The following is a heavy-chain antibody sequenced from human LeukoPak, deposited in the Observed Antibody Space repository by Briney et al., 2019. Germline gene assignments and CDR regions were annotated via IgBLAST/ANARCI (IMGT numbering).Heavy chain of an antibody. J-gene: IGHJ3*02. CDR3: AREDKRESYNPGAFDI. CDR2: IIPIFGTA. D-gene: IGHD1-26*01. CDR1: GSTFSSYA. V-gene: IGHV1-69*05. Sequence: ASVKVSCKASGSTFSSYAISWVRQDPGQGLEWMGGIIPIFGTANYAQKFQGRVTITTDESTSTAYMELSSLRSEDTAVYYCAREDKRESYNPGAFDIWGQGTMVTVSS.